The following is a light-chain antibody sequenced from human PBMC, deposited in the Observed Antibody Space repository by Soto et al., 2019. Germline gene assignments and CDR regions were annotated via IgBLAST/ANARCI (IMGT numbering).Light chain of an antibody. V-gene: IGKV1-33*01. Sequence: DIQMTQSPSSLSASVGDRVTITSQASQDISNYLNWYQQKPGKAPKLLIYDASNLETGVPSRFSGSGSGTDFTFTISSLQPEDIATYYCQQYDNLPYTFGNGTKLEIK. CDR2: DAS. J-gene: IGKJ2*01. CDR3: QQYDNLPYT. CDR1: QDISNY.